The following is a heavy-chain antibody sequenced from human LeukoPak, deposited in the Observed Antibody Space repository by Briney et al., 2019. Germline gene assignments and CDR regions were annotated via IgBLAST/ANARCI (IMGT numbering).Heavy chain of an antibody. J-gene: IGHJ4*02. D-gene: IGHD6-13*01. CDR2: IIPIFGTA. Sequence: SVKVSCKASGGTFISYAISWVRQAPGQGLEWMGGIIPIFGTANYAQKFQGRVTITADESTSTAYMELSSLRSEDTAVYYCARSAAAGFDGVNFDYWGQGTLVTVSS. CDR3: ARSAAAGFDGVNFDY. V-gene: IGHV1-69*13. CDR1: GGTFISYA.